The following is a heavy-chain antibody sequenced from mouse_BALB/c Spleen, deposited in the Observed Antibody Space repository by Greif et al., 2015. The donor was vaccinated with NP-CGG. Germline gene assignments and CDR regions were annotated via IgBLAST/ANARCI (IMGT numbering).Heavy chain of an antibody. J-gene: IGHJ3*01. V-gene: IGHV14-3*02. CDR1: GFNIRDTL. CDR3: ASYYYGSSRFAY. D-gene: IGHD1-1*01. Sequence: EVQLQQSGAELVKPGASVKLSCTASGFNIRDTLIPWVKQRPEQGLEWIGRIDPANGNTKYGPKFQGKATITADTSSNTAYLQLSSLTSEDTAVYYCASYYYGSSRFAYWGQGTLVTVSA. CDR2: IDPANGNT.